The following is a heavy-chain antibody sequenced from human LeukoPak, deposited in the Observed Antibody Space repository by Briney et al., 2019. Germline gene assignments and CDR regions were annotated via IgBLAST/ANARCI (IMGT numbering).Heavy chain of an antibody. CDR3: ARQDVYDGRGFYSNYWYFDL. CDR2: IKQDGSEK. Sequence: GGSLRLSCAASGFTFSSYWMSWVRQAPGKGLEWVANIKQDGSEKYYVDSVKGRFTISRDNAKNSLYLQMNSLRAEDTAVYYCARQDVYDGRGFYSNYWYFDLWGRGTLVTVSS. J-gene: IGHJ2*01. D-gene: IGHD3-10*02. CDR1: GFTFSSYW. V-gene: IGHV3-7*01.